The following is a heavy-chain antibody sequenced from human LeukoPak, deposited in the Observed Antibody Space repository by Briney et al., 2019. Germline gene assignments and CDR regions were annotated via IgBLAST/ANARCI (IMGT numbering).Heavy chain of an antibody. D-gene: IGHD3-22*01. CDR1: GFTFSSYA. Sequence: GGSLRLSCAASGFTFSSYAMSWVRQAPGKGLEWVSAISGSGGSTYYADSVKGRFTISRDNSKNTLYLQMNSLRAEDTAVYYCAKVLTYYYDSSGYATDYWVQGTLVTVSS. J-gene: IGHJ4*02. CDR2: ISGSGGST. CDR3: AKVLTYYYDSSGYATDY. V-gene: IGHV3-23*01.